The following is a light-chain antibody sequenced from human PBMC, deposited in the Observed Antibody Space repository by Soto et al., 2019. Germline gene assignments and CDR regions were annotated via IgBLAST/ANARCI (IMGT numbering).Light chain of an antibody. V-gene: IGKV3-11*01. CDR3: QQCSKWPMYT. CDR1: QNVGTY. J-gene: IGKJ2*01. Sequence: EIVLTQSPDTLSLSPGERATLSCRASQNVGTYLTWFQQKPGQAPRRLIYDASTRVSGVPARFSGSGSGTDFTLTISSLEPEDFAVYYCQQCSKWPMYTFGQVTKLEIK. CDR2: DAS.